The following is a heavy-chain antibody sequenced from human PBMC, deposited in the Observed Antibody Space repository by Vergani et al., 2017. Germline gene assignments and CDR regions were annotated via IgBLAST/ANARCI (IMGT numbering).Heavy chain of an antibody. CDR1: GGTFSSYA. CDR3: ARDGRYSGSYHLGAIDV. J-gene: IGHJ3*01. V-gene: IGHV1-69*12. CDR2: IIPIFGTA. Sequence: QVQLVQSGAEVKKPGSSVKVSCKASGGTFSSYAISWVRQAPGQGLEWMGGIIPIFGTANYAQKFQGRVTITADESTSTAYMELSSLRSENTAVYYCARDGRYSGSYHLGAIDVWGQGTMVTVSS. D-gene: IGHD1-26*01.